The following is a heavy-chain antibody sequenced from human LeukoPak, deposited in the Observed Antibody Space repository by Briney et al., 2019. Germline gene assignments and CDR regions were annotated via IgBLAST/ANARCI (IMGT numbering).Heavy chain of an antibody. J-gene: IGHJ6*02. CDR1: GGSFSGYY. V-gene: IGHV4-34*01. CDR2: INHSGST. CDR3: ARDIVVVPAAMWGYYYYGMDV. D-gene: IGHD2-2*01. Sequence: SETLSLTCAVYGGSFSGYYWSWIRQPPGKGLEWIGEINHSGSTNYNPSLKSRVTISEDTSKNQFSLKLSSVTAADTAVYYCARDIVVVPAAMWGYYYYGMDVWGQGTTVTVSS.